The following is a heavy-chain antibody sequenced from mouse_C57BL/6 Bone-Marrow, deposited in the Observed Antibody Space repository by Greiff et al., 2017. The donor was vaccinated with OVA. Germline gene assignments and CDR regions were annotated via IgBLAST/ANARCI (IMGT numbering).Heavy chain of an antibody. D-gene: IGHD3-2*02. Sequence: EVMLVESGGGLVKPGGSLKLSCAASGFTFSDYGMHWVRQAPEKGLEWVAYISSGSSTIYYADKVKGRFTISRDNAKNTLFLQMTSLRSEDTAMYYCATAQATREDYWGQGTSVTVSS. V-gene: IGHV5-17*01. CDR3: ATAQATREDY. CDR1: GFTFSDYG. J-gene: IGHJ4*01. CDR2: ISSGSSTI.